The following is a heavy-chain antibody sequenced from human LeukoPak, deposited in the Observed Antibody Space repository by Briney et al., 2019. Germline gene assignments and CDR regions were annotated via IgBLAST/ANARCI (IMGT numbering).Heavy chain of an antibody. V-gene: IGHV1-18*01. D-gene: IGHD3-9*01. CDR2: ISAYNGNT. Sequence: ASVKVSCKASGYTFTSYGISWVRQAPGQGLEWMGWISAYNGNTNYAQKLQGRVTMTTDTSTSTAYMELRSLRSDGTAVYYCARDSDVLRYFDWLLPHNYYYYGMDVWGQGTTVTVSS. J-gene: IGHJ6*02. CDR3: ARDSDVLRYFDWLLPHNYYYYGMDV. CDR1: GYTFTSYG.